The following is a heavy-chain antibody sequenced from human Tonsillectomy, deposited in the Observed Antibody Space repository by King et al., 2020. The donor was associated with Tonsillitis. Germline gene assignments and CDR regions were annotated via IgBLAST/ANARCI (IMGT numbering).Heavy chain of an antibody. Sequence: QLVQSGGGVVQPGRSLRLSCAASGFTFSSYGMHWVRQAPGKGLEWVAIISYDGSNKYYADSVKGRFTISRDNSKNTLFLQVNSLRAEDTAVYYCANELVFDTDAYYGMDVWGQGTTVTVSS. J-gene: IGHJ6*02. CDR2: ISYDGSNK. CDR1: GFTFSSYG. CDR3: ANELVFDTDAYYGMDV. V-gene: IGHV3-30*18. D-gene: IGHD3-9*01.